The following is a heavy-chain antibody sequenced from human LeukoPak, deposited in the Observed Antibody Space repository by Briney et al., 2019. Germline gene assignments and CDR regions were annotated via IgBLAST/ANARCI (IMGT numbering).Heavy chain of an antibody. D-gene: IGHD6-6*01. CDR1: GYTFTGYY. Sequence: ASVKVSCKASGYTFTGYYMHWVRQAPGQGLEWMGWINPNSGGTNYAQKFQGRVTMTRDTSISTAYMELSSLRSEDTAVYYCARADGSSSINYYYLDVWGKGTTVTVSS. V-gene: IGHV1-2*02. CDR2: INPNSGGT. J-gene: IGHJ6*03. CDR3: ARADGSSSINYYYLDV.